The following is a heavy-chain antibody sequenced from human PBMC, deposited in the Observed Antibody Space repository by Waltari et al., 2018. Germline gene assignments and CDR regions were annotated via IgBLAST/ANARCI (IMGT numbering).Heavy chain of an antibody. J-gene: IGHJ6*03. CDR1: GFTFSSYT. V-gene: IGHV3-30*04. CDR2: ISYDGSNK. CDR3: ARTYESGSYYYYMDV. D-gene: IGHD3-3*01. Sequence: QVQLVESGGGVVQPGTSLRLPCAASGFTFSSYTMHWVRQAPGKGLDWVAVISYDGSNKYYADSVKGRFTVSRDNSKNTLDLQMDSLRPEDTALYYCARTYESGSYYYYMDVWGRGTTVAISS.